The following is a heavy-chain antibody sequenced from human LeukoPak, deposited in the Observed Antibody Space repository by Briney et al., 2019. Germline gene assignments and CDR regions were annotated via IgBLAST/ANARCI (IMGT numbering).Heavy chain of an antibody. D-gene: IGHD3-10*01. CDR2: TSSSDAGT. J-gene: IGHJ6*03. CDR3: ARHGSITMVRGRLRYYYMDV. CDR1: GFTLSTYA. V-gene: IGHV3-23*01. Sequence: GGSLRLSCAASGFTLSTYAMSWVRQTPGKGLEWVAATSSSDAGTYHADSVRGRFTISRDNSKNTLYLQMNSLRAEDTAVYYCARHGSITMVRGRLRYYYMDVWGKGTTVTISS.